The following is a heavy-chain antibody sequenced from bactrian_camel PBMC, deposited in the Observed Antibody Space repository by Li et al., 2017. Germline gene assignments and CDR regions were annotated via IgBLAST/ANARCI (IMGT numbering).Heavy chain of an antibody. Sequence: HVQLVESGGGSVQAGGSLKLSCASSRYSLSRYCMGWFRQAPGKAREGVAAIDSDGSTSYADSVKGRFTISKDNTKNTLYLQMNSLKPEDTAMYYCAAFQVAGKRCADFGYWGQGTQVTVS. CDR1: RYSLSRYC. CDR3: AAFQVAGKRCADFGY. J-gene: IGHJ6*01. V-gene: IGHV3S26*01. D-gene: IGHD6*01. CDR2: IDSDGST.